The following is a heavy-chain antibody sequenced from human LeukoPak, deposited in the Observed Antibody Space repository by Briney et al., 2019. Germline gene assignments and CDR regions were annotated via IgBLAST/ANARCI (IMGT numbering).Heavy chain of an antibody. D-gene: IGHD4-23*01. CDR2: IYHSEST. Sequence: SETLSLTCTVSGGSISSSYCSWIRQPPGKGLEWIGYIYHSESTNYNPPLKSRVTISVDTSKNQFSLKLSSVTAADTAVYYCARQAGGTSSPFDYWGQEPWSPSP. CDR3: ARQAGGTSSPFDY. CDR1: GGSISSSY. J-gene: IGHJ4*01. V-gene: IGHV4-59*08.